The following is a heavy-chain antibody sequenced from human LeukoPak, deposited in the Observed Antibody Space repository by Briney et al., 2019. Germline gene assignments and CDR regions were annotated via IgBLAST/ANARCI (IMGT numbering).Heavy chain of an antibody. V-gene: IGHV3-11*01. CDR1: GFTFSDYY. Sequence: GGSLRLSCAASGFTFSDYYMSWIRQAPGKGLEWVSYISNSGDTIYYADSVKGRFTISRDNAKNSLYLQMNSLRAEDTALYYCAKDIFDMAAAGTFDYWGQGTLVTASS. CDR2: ISNSGDTI. CDR3: AKDIFDMAAAGTFDY. J-gene: IGHJ4*02. D-gene: IGHD6-13*01.